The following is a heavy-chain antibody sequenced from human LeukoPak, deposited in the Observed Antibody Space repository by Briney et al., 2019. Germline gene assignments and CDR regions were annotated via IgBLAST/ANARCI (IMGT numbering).Heavy chain of an antibody. CDR2: FYTSGST. D-gene: IGHD5-24*01. CDR3: ARGRDGYNFLNRGEYYYFDY. V-gene: IGHV4-61*02. J-gene: IGHJ4*02. Sequence: SETLSLTCSASGGSISSGSYYWSWIRQPAGKGLEWIGRFYTSGSTNYNPSLKSRVTISVDTSKNQFSLKLNSVTAADTAVYYCARGRDGYNFLNRGEYYYFDYWGQGTLVTVSS. CDR1: GGSISSGSYY.